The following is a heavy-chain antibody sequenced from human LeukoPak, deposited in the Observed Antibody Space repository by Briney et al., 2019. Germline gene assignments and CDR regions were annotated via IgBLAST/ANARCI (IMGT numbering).Heavy chain of an antibody. CDR3: ASGDVTVTDHFDY. J-gene: IGHJ4*02. V-gene: IGHV1-8*01. CDR2: INPNSGYT. CDR1: GYTFTSYD. Sequence: ASVKVSCKASGYTFTSYDINWVRQATGQGLEWMGWINPNSGYTYYTQRFQGRVTMTRNTAISTAYMELSSLRSEDTAVYYCASGDVTVTDHFDYWGQGTLVTVSS. D-gene: IGHD2-21*02.